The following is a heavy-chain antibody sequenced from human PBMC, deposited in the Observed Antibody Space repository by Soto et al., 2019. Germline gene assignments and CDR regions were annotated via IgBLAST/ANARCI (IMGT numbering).Heavy chain of an antibody. J-gene: IGHJ4*02. CDR3: ASLLTWEADYCSWVVY. V-gene: IGHV3-23*01. D-gene: IGHD2-15*01. CDR2: IGGSGDTT. CDR1: GFTFSSYA. Sequence: EVQLLESGGALVQPGGSLRLSCSASGFTFSSYAMSWVRRAPGKGLEWVSSIGGSGDTTHSADSVKGRFTSSRDNSKTTRYLSVTRLKAEDTGVYYCASLLTWEADYCSWVVYWGLGTLVTVSS.